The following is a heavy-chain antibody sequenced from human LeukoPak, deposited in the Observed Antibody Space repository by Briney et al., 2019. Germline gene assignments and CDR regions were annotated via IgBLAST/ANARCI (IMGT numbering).Heavy chain of an antibody. V-gene: IGHV3-23*01. CDR2: ISGSGGST. D-gene: IGHD6-19*01. Sequence: PGGSLRLSCAASGFTFSSYGMSWVRQTPGKGLEWVSAISGSGGSTYYADPVKGRFTISRDNSKNTLCLQMNSLRAEDTAVYYCAKVRVTSRPGITVAGVINSCDYWGQGTLVTVSS. CDR1: GFTFSSYG. CDR3: AKVRVTSRPGITVAGVINSCDY. J-gene: IGHJ4*02.